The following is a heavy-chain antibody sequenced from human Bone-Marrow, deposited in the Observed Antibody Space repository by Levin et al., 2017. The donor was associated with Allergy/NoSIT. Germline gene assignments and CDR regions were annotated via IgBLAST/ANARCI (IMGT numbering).Heavy chain of an antibody. J-gene: IGHJ4*02. CDR3: ARRWAGNYPFDH. CDR1: GGSLRSSSDY. D-gene: IGHD1-1*01. Sequence: ESLKISCSISGGSLRSSSDYWGWIRQIPGKGLEWIGSIYYNGNTYVNPSLKSRVTISADASKRQFSLSLTSMTAADRGVYFCARRWAGNYPFDHWGQGILVTVSS. V-gene: IGHV4-39*01. CDR2: IYYNGNT.